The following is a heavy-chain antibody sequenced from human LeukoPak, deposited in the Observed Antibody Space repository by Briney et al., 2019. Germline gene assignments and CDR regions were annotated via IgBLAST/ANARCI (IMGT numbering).Heavy chain of an antibody. CDR3: ATYGYSYGYDFDY. CDR1: GYTFTGYY. D-gene: IGHD5-18*01. V-gene: IGHV1-2*02. Sequence: ASVKVSCKASGYTFTGYYMHWVRQAPGQGLEWMGWINPNSGGTNYAQKFQGRVTMTRDASISTAYMELSRLRSDDTAVYYCATYGYSYGYDFDYWGQGTLVTVSS. J-gene: IGHJ4*02. CDR2: INPNSGGT.